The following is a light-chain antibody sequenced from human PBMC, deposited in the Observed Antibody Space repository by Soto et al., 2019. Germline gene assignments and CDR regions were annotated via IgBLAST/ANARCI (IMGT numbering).Light chain of an antibody. CDR1: QSVTSN. CDR3: QQYNNWPPIT. V-gene: IGKV3-15*01. CDR2: GAS. J-gene: IGKJ5*01. Sequence: EIVMTQAAVTLSVSRRDGATRSSRASQSVTSNFAWYQQKPGQAPRLLLYGASTRATGIPARFSGSGSGTEFTLTISSLQSEDFAVYFCQQYNNWPPITFGQGTRLEIK.